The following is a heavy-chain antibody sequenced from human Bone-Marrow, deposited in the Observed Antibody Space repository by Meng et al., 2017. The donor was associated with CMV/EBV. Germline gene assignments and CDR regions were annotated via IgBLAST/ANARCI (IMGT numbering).Heavy chain of an antibody. J-gene: IGHJ5*02. D-gene: IGHD6-19*01. CDR2: FYFSGST. Sequence: GSLRLSCTVSGGSFSGYYWSWVRQPPGKGLEWIGYFYFSGSTNYNPSLKSRVTISGDTSKKQFSLRLTSVTAADTAVYYCARDLGQWLARENWFDPWGQGTLVTVSS. V-gene: IGHV4-59*01. CDR3: ARDLGQWLARENWFDP. CDR1: GGSFSGYY.